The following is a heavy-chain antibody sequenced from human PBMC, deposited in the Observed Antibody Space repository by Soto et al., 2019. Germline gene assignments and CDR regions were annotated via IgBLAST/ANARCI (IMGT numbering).Heavy chain of an antibody. V-gene: IGHV1-18*01. D-gene: IGHD3-22*01. CDR2: ISAYNGNT. Sequence: ASVKVSCMASGYTFTSYGISWVRQAPGQGLEWMGWISAYNGNTNYAQKLQGRVTMTTDTSTSTAYMELRSLRSDDTAVYYCARAEYYYDSSGYSGSAFDIWGQGTMVTVSS. CDR1: GYTFTSYG. J-gene: IGHJ3*02. CDR3: ARAEYYYDSSGYSGSAFDI.